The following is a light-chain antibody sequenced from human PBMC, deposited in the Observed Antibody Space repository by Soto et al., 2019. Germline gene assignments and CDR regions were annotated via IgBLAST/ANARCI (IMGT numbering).Light chain of an antibody. Sequence: QSALTQPRSVSGSRGQSITITCTGTSSDVGGYNHVSWYQQHPGKAPKLVIYDVTRRPSGVPDRFSGSKSGNTASLTISGLQAEDEADYYCCSYAGSYTVFGGWTKLTVL. CDR3: CSYAGSYTV. CDR1: SSDVGGYNH. J-gene: IGLJ2*01. V-gene: IGLV2-11*01. CDR2: DVT.